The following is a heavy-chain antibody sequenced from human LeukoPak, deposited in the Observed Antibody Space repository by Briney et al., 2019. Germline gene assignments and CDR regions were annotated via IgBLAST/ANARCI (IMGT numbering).Heavy chain of an antibody. CDR1: GFTFSTYW. Sequence: GGSLRLSCAASGFTFSTYWMHWVRQAPGKGLVWVSRINSDGDNTNYADSVKGRFTISRDNAKNTLYLQMNSLRVEDTAVYYCASGYSSDYGGNTYWGQGTLVTVSS. V-gene: IGHV3-74*01. CDR3: ASGYSSDYGGNTY. D-gene: IGHD4-23*01. J-gene: IGHJ4*02. CDR2: INSDGDNT.